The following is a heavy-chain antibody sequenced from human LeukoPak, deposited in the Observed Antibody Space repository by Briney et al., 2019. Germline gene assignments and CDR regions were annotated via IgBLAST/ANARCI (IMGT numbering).Heavy chain of an antibody. CDR2: VNSDGSSA. CDR3: GRGGKVEQLVLAR. V-gene: IGHV3-74*01. D-gene: IGHD6-13*01. J-gene: IGHJ4*02. CDR1: GFTFSNYW. Sequence: GGSLRLSCAASGFTFSNYWMHWVRQAPGKGLVWVSRVNSDGSSASYADPVKGRFTISRDNAKNTVYLQMNSLRAEDTAVYYCGRGGKVEQLVLARWGQGSLVTVSS.